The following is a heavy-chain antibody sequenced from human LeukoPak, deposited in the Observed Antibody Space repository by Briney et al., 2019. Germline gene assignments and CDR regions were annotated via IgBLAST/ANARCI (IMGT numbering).Heavy chain of an antibody. CDR2: TYYRSKWYT. CDR1: GDSVSRNSAA. Sequence: SQTLSLTYAISGDSVSRNSAAWNWIRQSPSRGLEWLGRTYYRSKWYTDYAVSVTSRITINPDTSKNQFSLQLNSVTPEDTAVYYCARDKDYSIDLWGQGTLVTVSS. J-gene: IGHJ5*02. V-gene: IGHV6-1*01. D-gene: IGHD4-11*01. CDR3: ARDKDYSIDL.